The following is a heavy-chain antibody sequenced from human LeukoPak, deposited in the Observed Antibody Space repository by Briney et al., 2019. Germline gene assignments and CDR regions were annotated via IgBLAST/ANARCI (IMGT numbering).Heavy chain of an antibody. CDR2: IYHSGNT. CDR3: ASYYGMDV. CDR1: GGSITNYY. V-gene: IGHV4-59*12. J-gene: IGHJ6*02. Sequence: SETLSLTCTVSGGSITNYYWSWIRQPPGKGLEWIGYIYHSGNTNYNPSLKSRVTISVDTSKNQFSLKLSSVTAADTAVYYCASYYGMDVWGQGTTVTVSS.